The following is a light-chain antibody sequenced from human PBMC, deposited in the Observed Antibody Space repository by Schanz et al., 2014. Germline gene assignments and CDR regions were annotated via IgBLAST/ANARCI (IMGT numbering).Light chain of an antibody. V-gene: IGLV1-40*01. Sequence: QSVMAQPPSVSGAPGQSVTISCTGSSSNIGAGYDVHWYQQLPGTAPKLLIYGIYNRPSGVPDRFSGSKSGTSASLAISGLQSADEADYYCSSYAGSNNYVFGTGTKLTVL. CDR2: GIY. CDR3: SSYAGSNNYV. CDR1: SSNIGAGYD. J-gene: IGLJ1*01.